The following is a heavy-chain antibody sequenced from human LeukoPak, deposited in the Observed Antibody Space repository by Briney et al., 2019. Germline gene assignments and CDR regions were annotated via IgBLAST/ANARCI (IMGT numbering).Heavy chain of an antibody. Sequence: GGSLRLSCAASGFTFSSYVMNWVRQAPGKGLEWVSTISANSGSSHYADSVKGRFTVSRDNSKKTLYLEVNSLRAEDTAVYYCASRGSGWGAFDIWGQGTMVTVSS. CDR3: ASRGSGWGAFDI. J-gene: IGHJ3*02. CDR2: ISANSGSS. D-gene: IGHD6-19*01. V-gene: IGHV3-23*01. CDR1: GFTFSSYV.